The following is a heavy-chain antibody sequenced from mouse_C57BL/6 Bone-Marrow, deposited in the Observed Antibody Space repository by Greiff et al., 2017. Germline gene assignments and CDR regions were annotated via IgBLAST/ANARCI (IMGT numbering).Heavy chain of an antibody. CDR2: ISSGSSTI. CDR1: GFTFSDYG. CDR3: AREEGYYSNLFAY. J-gene: IGHJ3*01. V-gene: IGHV5-17*01. D-gene: IGHD2-5*01. Sequence: DVMLVESGGGLVKPGGSLKLSCAASGFTFSDYGMHWVRQAPEKGLEWAAYISSGSSTIYYADKVKGRFTISRDNAKNTVFLQMTSLRSEDTAMYYCAREEGYYSNLFAYWGQGTLVTVSA.